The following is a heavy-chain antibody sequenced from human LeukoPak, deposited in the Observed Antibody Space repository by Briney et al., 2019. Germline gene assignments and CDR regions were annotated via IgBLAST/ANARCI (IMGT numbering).Heavy chain of an antibody. Sequence: ASVKVSCKVSGYTLTELSMHWVRQAPGKGLEWMGGFDPEDGETIYAQKFQGRVTMTEDTSTDTAYMELSSLRSEDTAVYYCATVKNSGSYYGDGVLDYWGQGTLVTVSS. J-gene: IGHJ4*02. CDR2: FDPEDGET. V-gene: IGHV1-24*01. CDR3: ATVKNSGSYYGDGVLDY. CDR1: GYTLTELS. D-gene: IGHD1-26*01.